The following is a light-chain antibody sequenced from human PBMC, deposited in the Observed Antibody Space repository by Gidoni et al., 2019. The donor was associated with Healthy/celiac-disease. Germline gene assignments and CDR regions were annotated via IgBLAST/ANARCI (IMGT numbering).Light chain of an antibody. V-gene: IGKV1-33*01. CDR1: QDISNY. CDR3: QQYDNLLPMYT. J-gene: IGKJ2*01. Sequence: DIQMTQSPSSPSASVGDRVTITCQASQDISNYLNWYQQKPGKAPKLLIYDASNLETGVPSRFSGSGSGTDFTFTISSLQPEDIATYYCQQYDNLLPMYTFGQGTKLEIK. CDR2: DAS.